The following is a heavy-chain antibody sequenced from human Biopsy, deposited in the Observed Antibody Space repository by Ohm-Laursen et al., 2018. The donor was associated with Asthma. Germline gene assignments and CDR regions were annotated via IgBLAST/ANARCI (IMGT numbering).Heavy chain of an antibody. V-gene: IGHV1-69*01. CDR1: GGTFRTYV. Sequence: SSVKVSCKASGGTFRTYVINWVRQAPGQGLEWMGGIISMYGVPKDAQKFQGRVTITADESTSTAYMEMSSLRSEDTAVYYCARVDAIMISGDFYFYSGFDLWGQGTTVRVSS. D-gene: IGHD3-16*01. J-gene: IGHJ6*02. CDR2: IISMYGVP. CDR3: ARVDAIMISGDFYFYSGFDL.